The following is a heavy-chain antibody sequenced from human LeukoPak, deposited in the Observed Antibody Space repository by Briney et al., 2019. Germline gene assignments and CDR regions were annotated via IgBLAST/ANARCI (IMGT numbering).Heavy chain of an antibody. CDR1: GFTFSSYE. J-gene: IGHJ3*02. CDR2: ISSSGSTI. D-gene: IGHD6-6*01. V-gene: IGHV3-48*03. Sequence: GGSLRLSCAASGFTFSSYEMNWVRQAPGKGLEWVSYISSSGSTIYYADSVKGRFTISRDNAKNSLYLQMNSLRAEDTAVYYCAWELGDAVVIWGQGTMLTVSS. CDR3: AWELGDAVVI.